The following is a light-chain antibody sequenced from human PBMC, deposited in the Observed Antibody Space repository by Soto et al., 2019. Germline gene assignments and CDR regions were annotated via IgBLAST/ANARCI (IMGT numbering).Light chain of an antibody. CDR3: QLRGNWPPWT. CDR2: DVS. CDR1: QSVGSY. V-gene: IGKV3-11*01. Sequence: EIVLTQSPATLSLSPGERATLSCRASQSVGSYLAWYQQKSGQAPRLLIYDVSSRATGIPARFSGSGFGTDFTLTISSLEPEDSAVYYCQLRGNWPPWTFGQGTKLEIK. J-gene: IGKJ1*01.